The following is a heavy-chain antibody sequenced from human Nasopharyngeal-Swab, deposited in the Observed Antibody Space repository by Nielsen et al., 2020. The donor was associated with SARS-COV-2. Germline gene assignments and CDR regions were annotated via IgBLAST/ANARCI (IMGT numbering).Heavy chain of an antibody. V-gene: IGHV3-48*04. D-gene: IGHD5-12*01. J-gene: IGHJ4*02. Sequence: GGSLRLSCATSEFTFSPYTMTWVRQAPGKGLQWISYITSGNSVQYADSVRGRFTISRDNAKNSLYLQMNSLTAEDTAVYYCARERGGGYGDHWGQGTLVTVSS. CDR1: EFTFSPYT. CDR3: ARERGGGYGDH. CDR2: ITSGNSV.